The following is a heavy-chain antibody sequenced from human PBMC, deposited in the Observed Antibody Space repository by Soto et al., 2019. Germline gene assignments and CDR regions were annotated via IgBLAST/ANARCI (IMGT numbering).Heavy chain of an antibody. Sequence: PAGSRRLSSPASSFPFSNHCIHWGPQDPGKGLEWVGRIKSKTDGGTTDYAAPVKGRFTISRDDSKNTLYLQMNSLKTENKAEYYCTPGRHYWAQGTLVTVSS. J-gene: IGHJ4*02. CDR2: IKSKTDGGTT. CDR3: TPGRHY. V-gene: IGHV3-15*07. CDR1: SFPFSNHC.